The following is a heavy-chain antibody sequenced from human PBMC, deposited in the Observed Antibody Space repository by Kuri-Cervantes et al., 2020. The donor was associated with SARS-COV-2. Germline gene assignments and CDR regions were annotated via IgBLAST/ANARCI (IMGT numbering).Heavy chain of an antibody. D-gene: IGHD2-21*02. CDR1: GFTFSSYR. Sequence: GGSLRLSFAASGFTFSSYRMNWVRQAPGKGLEWVSYISSSSSTIYYADSVKGRLTISRDNAKNSLYLQMNSLRAEDTAVYYCARDGPLQGPGTAYWGQGTLVTVSS. CDR3: ARDGPLQGPGTAY. V-gene: IGHV3-48*01. CDR2: ISSSSSTI. J-gene: IGHJ4*02.